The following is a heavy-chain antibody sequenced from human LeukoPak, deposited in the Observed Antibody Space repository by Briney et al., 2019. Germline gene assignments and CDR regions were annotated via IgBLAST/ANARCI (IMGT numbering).Heavy chain of an antibody. D-gene: IGHD5-18*01. Sequence: GGSLRLSCAASGFTFSSYGMSWVRQAPGKGLEWVSTISGRRDSTSYADSVKGRFTISRDNSKNTLYLQMNSLRAEDTAVYYCAKIGDTAMVCDYWGQGTLVTVSS. CDR1: GFTFSSYG. J-gene: IGHJ4*02. CDR2: ISGRRDST. CDR3: AKIGDTAMVCDY. V-gene: IGHV3-23*01.